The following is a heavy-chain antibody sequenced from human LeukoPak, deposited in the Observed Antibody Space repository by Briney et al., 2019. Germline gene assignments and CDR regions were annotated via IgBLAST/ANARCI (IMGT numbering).Heavy chain of an antibody. CDR2: IYYSGST. Sequence: SETLSLTCTVSGGSISSSSYYWGWIRQPPGKGLEWIGSIYYSGSTYYNPSLKSRVTISVDTSKNQFSLKLSSVTAADTAVYYCARPYYSGSGRADWFDPWGQGTLVTVSS. CDR3: ARPYYSGSGRADWFDP. CDR1: GGSISSSSYY. D-gene: IGHD3-10*01. J-gene: IGHJ5*02. V-gene: IGHV4-39*07.